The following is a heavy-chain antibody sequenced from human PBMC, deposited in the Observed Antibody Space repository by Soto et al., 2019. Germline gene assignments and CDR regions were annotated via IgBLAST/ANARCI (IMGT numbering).Heavy chain of an antibody. J-gene: IGHJ5*02. Sequence: PSETLSLTCTVSGGSISSYYWSWIRQPPGKGLEWIGYIYYSGSTNYNPSLKSRVTISVDTSKNQFSLKLSSVTAADTAVYYCARGDYDFWSGPRFDPWGQGTLVTVSS. CDR3: ARGDYDFWSGPRFDP. D-gene: IGHD3-3*01. V-gene: IGHV4-59*01. CDR2: IYYSGST. CDR1: GGSISSYY.